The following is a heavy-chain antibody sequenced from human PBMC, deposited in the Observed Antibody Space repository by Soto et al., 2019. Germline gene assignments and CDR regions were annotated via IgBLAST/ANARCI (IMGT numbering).Heavy chain of an antibody. V-gene: IGHV4-59*08. J-gene: IGHJ4*02. CDR1: GGSISSYY. CDR2: IYYSGST. CDR3: ARRTNPPAGLAY. Sequence: SETLSLTCTVSGGSISSYYWSWIRQPPGKGLEWIGYIYYSGSTNYNPSLKSRVPISVDTSKNQFSLKLSSVTAADTAVYYCARRTNPPAGLAYGGQGTRVTVSS.